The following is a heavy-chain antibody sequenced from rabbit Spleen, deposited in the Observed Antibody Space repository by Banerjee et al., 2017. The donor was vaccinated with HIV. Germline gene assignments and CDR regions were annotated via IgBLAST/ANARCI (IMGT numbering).Heavy chain of an antibody. CDR3: ASGDRGFEL. D-gene: IGHD3-1*01. CDR1: GVSLNDKDV. CDR2: INIVTGKS. V-gene: IGHV1S45*01. J-gene: IGHJ4*01. Sequence: EQLEESGGGLVKPEGSLTLTCKASGVSLNDKDVMCWVRQAPGKGLEWIACINIVTGKSVYASWAKGRFIMFRTSSTTVTLQMTSLTVADTATYFCASGDRGFELWGPGTLVTVS.